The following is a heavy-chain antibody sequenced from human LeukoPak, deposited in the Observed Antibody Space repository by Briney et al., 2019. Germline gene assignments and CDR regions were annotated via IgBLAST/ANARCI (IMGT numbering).Heavy chain of an antibody. CDR2: ISYTGST. Sequence: SETLSLTCFVSGGSISSNYWTWIRQPPGKGLEWIGYISYTGSTKYNPSLKSRVTISVDTSKNQFSLRLSSVTAADTAVYYCARQNYFFAPWGQGTLVTVSS. CDR3: ARQNYFFAP. J-gene: IGHJ5*02. D-gene: IGHD3-10*01. V-gene: IGHV4-59*08. CDR1: GGSISSNY.